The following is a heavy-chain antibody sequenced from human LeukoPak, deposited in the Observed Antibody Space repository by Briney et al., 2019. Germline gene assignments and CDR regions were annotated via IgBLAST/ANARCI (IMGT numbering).Heavy chain of an antibody. CDR1: GFAFSVYE. CDR3: STLTVASSFDY. Sequence: GGSLRLSCAASGFAFSVYEMYWVRQAPGKGLEWISYISSSGGTRYYAGSVKGRFTISRDNARNSLSLQMNSLRAEDTAVYYCSTLTVASSFDYWGQGALVTVSS. CDR2: ISSSGGTR. D-gene: IGHD6-19*01. V-gene: IGHV3-48*03. J-gene: IGHJ4*02.